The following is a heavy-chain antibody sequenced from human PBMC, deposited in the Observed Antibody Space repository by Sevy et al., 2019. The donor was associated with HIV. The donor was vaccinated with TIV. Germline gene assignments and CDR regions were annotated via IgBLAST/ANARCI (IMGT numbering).Heavy chain of an antibody. CDR1: GGTFSNYA. V-gene: IGHV1-69*13. D-gene: IGHD6-13*01. Sequence: ASVKVSCKASGGTFSNYAINWVRQAPGQGLEWMGGIIPMFGSANYVQKFQGRVTITADESTSTTYMELSSLRSDDTAVYYCARSISWYASFDSWGQRTLVTVSS. CDR3: ARSISWYASFDS. CDR2: IIPMFGSA. J-gene: IGHJ4*02.